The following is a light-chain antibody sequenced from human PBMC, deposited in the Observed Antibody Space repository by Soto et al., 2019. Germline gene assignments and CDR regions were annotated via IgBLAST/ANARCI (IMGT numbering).Light chain of an antibody. Sequence: SYELTQPPSVSVAPGQTARISCGGNKIETKTVFWYQQKPGQAPVVVVSDDSVRPSGIPERFSGSNSGGTATLSIIGVEAGDEADYYCQVWDSLSDHHVFGPATKVTVL. CDR1: KIETKT. CDR3: QVWDSLSDHHV. CDR2: DDS. V-gene: IGLV3-21*02. J-gene: IGLJ1*01.